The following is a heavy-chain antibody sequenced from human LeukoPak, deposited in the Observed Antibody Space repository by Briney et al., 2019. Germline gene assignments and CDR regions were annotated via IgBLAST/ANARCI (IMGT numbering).Heavy chain of an antibody. CDR2: IGSSSTSI. Sequence: GGSLRLSCAASGFTFNTYSMNWVRQAPGKGLEWVSSIGSSSTSIYYADSVKGRFTISRDNAKNTLYLQMNSLRAEDTAVYYCARESLLIAAPFDYWGQGTLVTVSS. CDR1: GFTFNTYS. V-gene: IGHV3-21*01. D-gene: IGHD6-6*01. J-gene: IGHJ4*02. CDR3: ARESLLIAAPFDY.